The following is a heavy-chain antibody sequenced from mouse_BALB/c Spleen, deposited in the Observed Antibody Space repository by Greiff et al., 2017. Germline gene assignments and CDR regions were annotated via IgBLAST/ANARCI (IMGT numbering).Heavy chain of an antibody. CDR1: GYTFTDYN. V-gene: IGHV1S29*02. D-gene: IGHD2-4*01. CDR2: IYPYNGGT. Sequence: VQLQQSGPELVKPGASVKISCKASGYTFTDYNMHWVKQSHGKSLEWIGYIYPYNGGTGYNQKFKSKATLTVDNSFSTAYMELRSLTSEDSAVYYCARQGLGGFAYWGQGTLVTVSA. J-gene: IGHJ3*01. CDR3: ARQGLGGFAY.